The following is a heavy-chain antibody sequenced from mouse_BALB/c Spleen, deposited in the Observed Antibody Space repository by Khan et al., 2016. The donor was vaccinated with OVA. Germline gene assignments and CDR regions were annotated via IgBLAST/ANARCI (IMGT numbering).Heavy chain of an antibody. V-gene: IGHV1-4*01. CDR1: GYTFTTYT. CDR2: IIPSNDYT. D-gene: IGHD2-14*01. Sequence: VQLQESGAELARPGASVMMSCKASGYTFTTYTIHRVKQRPGQGLEWIGYIIPSNDYTNYNQKSMDSATLPAHISSSTAYMQLRSLTSEDSAVYYCVREGAYDRSDGWFAYWGQGTLVTVSA. J-gene: IGHJ3*01. CDR3: VREGAYDRSDGWFAY.